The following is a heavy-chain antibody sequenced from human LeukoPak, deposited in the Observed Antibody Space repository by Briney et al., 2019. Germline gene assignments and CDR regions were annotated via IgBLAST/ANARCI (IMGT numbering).Heavy chain of an antibody. V-gene: IGHV4-59*01. J-gene: IGHJ2*01. D-gene: IGHD3-22*01. CDR1: GGSISSYY. CDR3: ARRHYDSSGSNWYFDL. Sequence: SETPSLTCTVSGGSISSYYWSWIRQPPGKGLEWIGYIYYSGSTNYNPSLKSRVTISVDTSKNQFSLKLSSVTAADTAVYYCARRHYDSSGSNWYFDLWGRGTLVTVSS. CDR2: IYYSGST.